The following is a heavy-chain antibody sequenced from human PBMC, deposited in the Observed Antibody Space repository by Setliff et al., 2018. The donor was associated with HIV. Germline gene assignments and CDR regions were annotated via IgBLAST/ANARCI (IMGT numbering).Heavy chain of an antibody. CDR2: INAGNGNT. Sequence: ASVKVSSKASGYTFTSYAMHWVRQAPGQRLEWMGWINAGNGNTKYSQKFQGGVTITRDTSASTAYMELSSLRSEDTAVYYCASRSLQKYSSSWYYFDYWGQGTLVTVSS. J-gene: IGHJ4*02. V-gene: IGHV1-3*01. CDR3: ASRSLQKYSSSWYYFDY. CDR1: GYTFTSYA. D-gene: IGHD6-13*01.